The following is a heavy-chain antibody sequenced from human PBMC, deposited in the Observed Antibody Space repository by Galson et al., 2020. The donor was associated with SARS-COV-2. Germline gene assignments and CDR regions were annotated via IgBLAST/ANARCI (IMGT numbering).Heavy chain of an antibody. J-gene: IGHJ4*02. CDR2: IHYSGST. D-gene: IGHD3-10*01. CDR1: GGSISSSSYY. CDR3: ARDDTMVRGVAGY. V-gene: IGHV4-39*07. Sequence: ASETLSLTCTVSGGSISSSSYYWGWIRQPPGKGLEWIGSIHYSGSTYYNPSLKSRVTISVDTSKNQFSLKLSSVTAADTAVYYCARDDTMVRGVAGYWGQGTLVTVSS.